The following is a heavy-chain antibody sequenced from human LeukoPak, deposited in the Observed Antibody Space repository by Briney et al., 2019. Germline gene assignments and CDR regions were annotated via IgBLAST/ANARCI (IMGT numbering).Heavy chain of an antibody. Sequence: PSETLSLTCTVSGASVSGSAYYWGWIRQPPGKGLEWIGEINHSGSTNYNPSLKSRVTISVDMSKNQFSLRLSSVTAADTAMYYCVKSGGYGLIDYWGQGTLVTVSS. V-gene: IGHV4-39*01. CDR1: GASVSGSAYY. CDR2: INHSGST. CDR3: VKSGGYGLIDY. J-gene: IGHJ4*02. D-gene: IGHD6-19*01.